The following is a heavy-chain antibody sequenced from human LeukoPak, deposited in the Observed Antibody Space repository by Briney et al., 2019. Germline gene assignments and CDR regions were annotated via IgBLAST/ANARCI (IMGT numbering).Heavy chain of an antibody. CDR1: GSTFSSCA. CDR2: IGAYNGNT. V-gene: IGHV1-18*01. D-gene: IGHD4-11*01. CDR3: GRWRESSNWPPGYLQY. J-gene: IGHJ1*01. Sequence: ASVKVSCKASGSTFSSCAISWVRQAPGQGLEWMGWIGAYNGNTNYAQNLQGRVTMTTDASTSTVYMELRSLRSDDTAMYYCGRWRESSNWPPGYLQYWGQGTLVIVSS.